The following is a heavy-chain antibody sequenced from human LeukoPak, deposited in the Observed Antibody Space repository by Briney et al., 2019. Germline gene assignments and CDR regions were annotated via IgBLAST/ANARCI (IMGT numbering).Heavy chain of an antibody. CDR3: ARVSGEYFDKYYFDY. CDR2: IYYSGST. Sequence: KPSETLSLTCTVSGGSISSYYWSWIRQPPGKGLEWIGYIYYSGSTNYNPSLKSRVTISVDTSKNQFSLKLSSVTAADTAVYYCARVSGEYFDKYYFDYWGQGTLVTVSS. D-gene: IGHD3-9*01. CDR1: GGSISSYY. V-gene: IGHV4-59*01. J-gene: IGHJ4*02.